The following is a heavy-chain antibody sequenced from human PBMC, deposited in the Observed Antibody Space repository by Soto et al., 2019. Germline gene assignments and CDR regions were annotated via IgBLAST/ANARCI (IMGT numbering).Heavy chain of an antibody. CDR2: IYSGGGT. CDR3: AKGHPNFEYYLDC. Sequence: PGGSLRLSCAASGFTVSSNFMSWVRQTPERGLEWVSIIYSGGGTYYADSVKGRFTISRDTSRNTLYLQMNSLRAEDTAVYFCAKGHPNFEYYLDCWGQGTQVTVSS. V-gene: IGHV3-53*01. CDR1: GFTVSSNF. J-gene: IGHJ4*02. D-gene: IGHD1-1*01.